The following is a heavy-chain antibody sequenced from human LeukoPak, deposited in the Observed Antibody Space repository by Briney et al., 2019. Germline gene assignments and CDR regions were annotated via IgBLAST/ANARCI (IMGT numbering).Heavy chain of an antibody. CDR3: AKTIATAGYYFDY. J-gene: IGHJ4*02. V-gene: IGHV3-23*01. CDR2: ISGSGGST. Sequence: GGSLRLSCAASGFTFSNYAMSWARQAPGKGLEWVSDISGSGGSTYYADSVKGRFTISRDNSKNTLNLQMNSLRAEDTAVYFCAKTIATAGYYFDYWGQGTLVTVSS. CDR1: GFTFSNYA. D-gene: IGHD6-13*01.